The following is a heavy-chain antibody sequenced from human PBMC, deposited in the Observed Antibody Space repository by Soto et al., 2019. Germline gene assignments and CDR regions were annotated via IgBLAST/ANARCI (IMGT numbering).Heavy chain of an antibody. J-gene: IGHJ6*02. D-gene: IGHD3-22*01. CDR1: GYTFNSYG. Sequence: QVQLVQSGTEVKKPGASVKVSCKASGYTFNSYGISWVRQAPGQGLEWMGWISPYDDNTNYAQNLQGRVTMTTDTSQRTAYMELRSLRSDDTAVYYCARGGYYDSSGSRNYHYYGMDAWGQGTTVTVS. V-gene: IGHV1-18*01. CDR3: ARGGYYDSSGSRNYHYYGMDA. CDR2: ISPYDDNT.